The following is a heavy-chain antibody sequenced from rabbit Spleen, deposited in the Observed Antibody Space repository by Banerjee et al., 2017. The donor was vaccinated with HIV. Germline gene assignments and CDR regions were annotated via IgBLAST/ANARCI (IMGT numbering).Heavy chain of an antibody. CDR3: ARDAATSFSSYGMDL. D-gene: IGHD8-1*01. CDR1: GFSFSSSYY. V-gene: IGHV1S40*01. CDR2: IYVGSIGDT. J-gene: IGHJ6*01. Sequence: QSLEESGGDLVKPGGTLTLTCKASGFSFSSSYYMCWVRQAPGKGLEWIGCIYVGSIGDTYYASWAKGRFTISKTSSTTVTLQMTSLTAADTATYFCARDAATSFSSYGMDLWGPGTLVTVS.